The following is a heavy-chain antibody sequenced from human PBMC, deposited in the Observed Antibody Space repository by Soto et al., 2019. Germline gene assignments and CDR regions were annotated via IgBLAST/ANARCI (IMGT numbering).Heavy chain of an antibody. CDR3: ARPSSSGWYRMGAFDI. CDR2: IYPGDSDT. D-gene: IGHD6-19*01. Sequence: ESLKISCKGSGYSFTSYWIGWVRQMPGKGLEWMGIIYPGDSDTRYSPSFQGQVTISADKSISTAYLQWSSLKASDTAMYYCARPSSSGWYRMGAFDIWGQGTMVTVSS. J-gene: IGHJ3*02. V-gene: IGHV5-51*01. CDR1: GYSFTSYW.